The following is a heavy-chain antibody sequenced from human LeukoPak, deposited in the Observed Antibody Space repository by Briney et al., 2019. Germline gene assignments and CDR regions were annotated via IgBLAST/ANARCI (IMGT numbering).Heavy chain of an antibody. CDR1: GFTFSDYY. Sequence: GGSLRLSCAASGFTFSDYYMSWVRQAPGKGLEWVSGINWNGGSTGYADSVKGRFTISRDNAKHSLYLQMNSLRAEDTALYYCARDRGYSYGTDYYYMDVWGKGTTVTVSS. D-gene: IGHD5-18*01. J-gene: IGHJ6*03. CDR2: INWNGGST. CDR3: ARDRGYSYGTDYYYMDV. V-gene: IGHV3-20*04.